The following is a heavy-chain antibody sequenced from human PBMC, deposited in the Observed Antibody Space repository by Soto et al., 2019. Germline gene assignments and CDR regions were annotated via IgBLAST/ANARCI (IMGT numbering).Heavy chain of an antibody. CDR3: ARGSVGGWELPYYYYGMDV. D-gene: IGHD1-26*01. V-gene: IGHV1-69*01. J-gene: IGHJ6*02. CDR2: IIPIFGTA. CDR1: GGTFSSYA. Sequence: QVQLVQSGAEVKKPGSSVKVSCKASGGTFSSYAISWVRQAPGQGLEWMGGIIPIFGTANYAQKFQGRVTITADESTSTAYMELSSRSSDDTAVYYCARGSVGGWELPYYYYGMDVWGQGTTVTVSS.